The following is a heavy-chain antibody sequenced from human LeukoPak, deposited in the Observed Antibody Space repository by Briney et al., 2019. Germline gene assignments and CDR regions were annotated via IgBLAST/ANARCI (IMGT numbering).Heavy chain of an antibody. CDR2: ISAYNGNT. CDR3: ARELASNIRSFDM. Sequence: ASVKVSCRASGYTFTNYGISWVRQAPGQGLEWMGWISAYNGNTNYAQKFQGRVTMNTDTSPSTAYRELRSLRSDDTAVYYCARELASNIRSFDMWGQGTMVTVSS. CDR1: GYTFTNYG. V-gene: IGHV1-18*01. J-gene: IGHJ3*02. D-gene: IGHD2/OR15-2a*01.